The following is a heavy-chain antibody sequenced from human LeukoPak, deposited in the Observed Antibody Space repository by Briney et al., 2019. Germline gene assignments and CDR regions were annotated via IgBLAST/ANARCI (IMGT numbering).Heavy chain of an antibody. CDR2: IRYDGSNK. V-gene: IGHV3-30*02. CDR1: GFTFSSYG. J-gene: IGHJ3*02. CDR3: AKDPDYYDSSGYYGLGAFDI. Sequence: GGSLRLSCAASGFTFSSYGMHWVRQAPGKGLEWVAFIRYDGSNKYYADFVKGRFTISRDNSKNTLYLQMNSLRAEDTAVYYCAKDPDYYDSSGYYGLGAFDIWGQGTMVTVSS. D-gene: IGHD3-22*01.